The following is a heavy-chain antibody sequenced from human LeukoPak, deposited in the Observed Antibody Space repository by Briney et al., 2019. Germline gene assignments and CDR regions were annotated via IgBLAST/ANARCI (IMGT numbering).Heavy chain of an antibody. J-gene: IGHJ4*02. V-gene: IGHV4-34*01. Sequence: LRLSCAASGFTFSSYEMNWIRQPPGKGLEWIGEINHSGSTNYNPSLKSRVTISVDTSKNQFSLKLSSVTAADTAVYYCARDRIVGAGFDYWGQGTLVTVSS. D-gene: IGHD1-26*01. CDR3: ARDRIVGAGFDY. CDR1: GFTFSSYE. CDR2: INHSGST.